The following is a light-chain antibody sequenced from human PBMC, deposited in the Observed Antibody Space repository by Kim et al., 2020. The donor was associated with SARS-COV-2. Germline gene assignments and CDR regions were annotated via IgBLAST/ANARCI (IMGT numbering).Light chain of an antibody. V-gene: IGLV1-40*01. CDR3: QSYDSGLSGNVI. J-gene: IGLJ2*01. CDR1: SSNIGTGYD. CDR2: GDS. Sequence: QSVLTQPPSVSGAPGQRVTISCTGSSSNIGTGYDVHWYQQLPQTAPKLLIYGDSNRPSGVPDRFSGSKSGTSASLAITGLQAEDEADYYCQSYDSGLSGNVIFGGGTQLTV.